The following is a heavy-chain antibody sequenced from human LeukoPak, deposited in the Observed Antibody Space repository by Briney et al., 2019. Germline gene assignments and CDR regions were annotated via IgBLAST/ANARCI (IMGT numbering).Heavy chain of an antibody. J-gene: IGHJ6*02. D-gene: IGHD2/OR15-2a*01. Sequence: GGSLRLSCAASGFTFSSYAMSWVRQAPGKGLEWVANTNQDGGEKNYVDSVKGRFTISRDNAKNSVYLQMNSLRVEDTGVYYCAGNLMDVWGQGTTVTASS. CDR1: GFTFSSYA. CDR2: TNQDGGEK. V-gene: IGHV3-7*01. CDR3: AGNLMDV.